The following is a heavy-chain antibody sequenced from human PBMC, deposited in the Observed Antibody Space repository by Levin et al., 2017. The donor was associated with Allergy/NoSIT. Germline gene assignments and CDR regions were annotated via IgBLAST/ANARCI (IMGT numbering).Heavy chain of an antibody. J-gene: IGHJ5*02. D-gene: IGHD5-24*01. CDR1: GGTFSSYA. CDR3: ARVEMATIGGNWFDP. CDR2: IIPIFGTA. V-gene: IGHV1-69*13. Sequence: SVKVSCKASGGTFSSYAISWVRQAPGQGLEWMGGIIPIFGTANYAQKFQGRVTITADESTSTAYMELSSLRSEDTAVYYCARVEMATIGGNWFDPWGQGTLVTVSS.